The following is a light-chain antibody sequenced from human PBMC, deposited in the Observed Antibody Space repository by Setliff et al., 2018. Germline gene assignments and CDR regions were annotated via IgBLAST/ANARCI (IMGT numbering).Light chain of an antibody. CDR2: YDS. CDR3: PVWDSGSEHYV. Sequence: SYELTQPPSVPVAPGKTARITCGGNNIGGKSVNWYQQKPGQAPVLVIYYDSDRPSGIPERFFGSNSGNTATLTISRVEAGDEADYYCPVWDSGSEHYVFGTGTKVTVL. V-gene: IGLV3-21*04. J-gene: IGLJ1*01. CDR1: NIGGKS.